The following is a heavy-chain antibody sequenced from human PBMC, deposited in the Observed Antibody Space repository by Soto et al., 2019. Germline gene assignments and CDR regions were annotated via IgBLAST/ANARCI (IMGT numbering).Heavy chain of an antibody. D-gene: IGHD6-13*01. J-gene: IGHJ5*01. Sequence: GGSLRLSCAVFGFTFSSYEMNWVRQAPGKVLEWVSYISSRGGTIYYAESVQGRFTISRDNAKNSLNLQMNSLRAEDTAIYYCARGTATGNWGWFDSWGQGSLVTVSS. CDR2: ISSRGGTI. V-gene: IGHV3-48*03. CDR1: GFTFSSYE. CDR3: ARGTATGNWGWFDS.